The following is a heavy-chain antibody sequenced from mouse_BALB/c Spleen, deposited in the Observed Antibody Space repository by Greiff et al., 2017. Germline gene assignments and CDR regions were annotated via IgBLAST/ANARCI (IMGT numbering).Heavy chain of an antibody. CDR1: GFNIKDTY. Sequence: EVQLQQSGAELVKPGASVKLSCTASGFNIKDTYMHWVKQRPEQGLEWIGRIDPANGNTKYDPKFQGKATITADTSSNTAYLQLSSLTSEDTAVYYCARFGNYVETGYAMDYWGQGTSVTVSS. CDR2: IDPANGNT. D-gene: IGHD2-1*01. J-gene: IGHJ4*01. V-gene: IGHV14-3*02. CDR3: ARFGNYVETGYAMDY.